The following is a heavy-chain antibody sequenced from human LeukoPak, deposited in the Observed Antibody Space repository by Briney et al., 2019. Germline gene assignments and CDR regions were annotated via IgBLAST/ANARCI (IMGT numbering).Heavy chain of an antibody. CDR2: IIPIFGTA. V-gene: IGHV1-69*05. D-gene: IGHD5-24*01. J-gene: IGHJ3*02. CDR3: ATVGGNERWLQLGAFYI. Sequence: ASVKLSCKASGGTFSSYAISWVRQAPGQGLEWMGRIIPIFGTANSAQKFQGRVTITTDESTSTAYMELSSLRAEDTAVCYCATVGGNERWLQLGAFYIWGQGTMVTVSS. CDR1: GGTFSSYA.